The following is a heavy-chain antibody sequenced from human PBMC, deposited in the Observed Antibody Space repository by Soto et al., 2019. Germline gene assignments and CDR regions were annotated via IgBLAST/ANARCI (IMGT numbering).Heavy chain of an antibody. V-gene: IGHV2-5*02. Sequence: QITLKESGPTLVKPTQTLTLTCTFSGFSLSTSGVGVGWIRQPPGKALEWLALIYWDDDKRYSPSLKSRLTITKDTSKNQVVLTMTNMDPVDTATYYCAHFTPEYSSYDAFDIWGQGTMATVSS. CDR1: GFSLSTSGVG. D-gene: IGHD5-18*01. CDR3: AHFTPEYSSYDAFDI. CDR2: IYWDDDK. J-gene: IGHJ3*02.